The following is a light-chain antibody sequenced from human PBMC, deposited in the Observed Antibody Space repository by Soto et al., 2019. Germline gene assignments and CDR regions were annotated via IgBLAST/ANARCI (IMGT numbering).Light chain of an antibody. CDR2: DAS. V-gene: IGKV3-11*01. CDR3: QQRSRWPLT. Sequence: DIVLTQSPATLSLSPGGRATLSCRASQSVSSYLAWYQQKPGQAPRLLIYDASNRATGIPARFSGSGSGTDFTLTISSLEPEDFAVYYCQQRSRWPLTFGGGTKVEIK. CDR1: QSVSSY. J-gene: IGKJ4*01.